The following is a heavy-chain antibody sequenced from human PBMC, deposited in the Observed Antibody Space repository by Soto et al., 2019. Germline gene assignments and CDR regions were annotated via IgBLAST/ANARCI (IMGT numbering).Heavy chain of an antibody. V-gene: IGHV3-48*02. CDR2: ISSSSSTI. D-gene: IGHD5-18*01. CDR1: GLTFTSYR. J-gene: IGHJ4*02. Sequence: EVQLVESGGGLVQPGGSLRLSCAASGLTFTSYRMNWVRQAPGKGLGWVSFISSSSSTIYYADSVKGRFTISRDNAKNALYLQINSLRDEDTAVYYCARDRGYTYGFDFWGQGALVTVSS. CDR3: ARDRGYTYGFDF.